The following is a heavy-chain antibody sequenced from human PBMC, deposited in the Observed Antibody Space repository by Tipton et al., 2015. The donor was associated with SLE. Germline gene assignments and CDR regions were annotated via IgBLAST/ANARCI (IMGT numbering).Heavy chain of an antibody. Sequence: LRLSCTVSSGSISSSYWSWIRQPPGKGLEWIGYIYHSGSTNYNPSLKSRVTISVDTSKNQFSLKLSSVTAADTAVYYCARDEGRGSSSQRAFDIWGQGTMVTVSS. CDR1: SGSISSSY. V-gene: IGHV4-59*01. CDR3: ARDEGRGSSSQRAFDI. CDR2: IYHSGST. D-gene: IGHD6-6*01. J-gene: IGHJ3*02.